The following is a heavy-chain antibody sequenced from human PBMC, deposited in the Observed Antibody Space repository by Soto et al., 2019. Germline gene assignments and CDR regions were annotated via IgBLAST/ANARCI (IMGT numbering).Heavy chain of an antibody. CDR2: INHSGST. CDR1: GGSFSGYY. D-gene: IGHD3-3*01. Sequence: QVQLQQWGAGLLKPSETLSLTCAVYGGSFSGYYWSWIRQPPGKGLEWIGEINHSGSTNYNPSLKSRVTISVDTSKNQFSLKLSSVTAADTAVYYCERGNDFWSGYGDWGQGTLVTVSS. CDR3: ERGNDFWSGYGD. V-gene: IGHV4-34*01. J-gene: IGHJ4*02.